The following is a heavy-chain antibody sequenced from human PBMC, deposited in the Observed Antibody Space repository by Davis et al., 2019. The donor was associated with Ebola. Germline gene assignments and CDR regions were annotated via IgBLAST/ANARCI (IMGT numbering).Heavy chain of an antibody. V-gene: IGHV1-18*04. J-gene: IGHJ4*02. D-gene: IGHD6-19*01. Sequence: ASVKVSCKASGYTFTNYGITWVRQAPGQGLEWMGWINPHNGNTNYAQNVQGRVTMTTDTSTSTAYMEVGSLKSDDTAVYYCARRYYHSSGWYFDYWGQGTLVTVSS. CDR1: GYTFTNYG. CDR3: ARRYYHSSGWYFDY. CDR2: INPHNGNT.